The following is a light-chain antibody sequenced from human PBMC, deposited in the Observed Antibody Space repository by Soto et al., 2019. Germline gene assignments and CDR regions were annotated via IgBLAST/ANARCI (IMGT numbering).Light chain of an antibody. V-gene: IGLV1-40*01. CDR2: RNY. CDR3: QSYDSSLSGSVV. CDR1: ISNIGAGYD. J-gene: IGLJ2*01. Sequence: QSVLTQPPSVSGAPGQRVTISCTGSISNIGAGYDVHWYQQLPGTAPKVLIYRNYQRPSRVPDRFSGSKSGSSASLAISGLRSEDEADYYCQSYDSSLSGSVVFGGGTKLTVL.